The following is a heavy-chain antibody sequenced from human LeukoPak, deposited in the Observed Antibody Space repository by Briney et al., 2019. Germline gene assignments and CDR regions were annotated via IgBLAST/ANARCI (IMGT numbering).Heavy chain of an antibody. V-gene: IGHV3-9*01. CDR2: ISWNSGSI. CDR3: AKVAAAGTRKNYFDY. D-gene: IGHD6-13*01. Sequence: GRSPRLSCAASGFTFDDYAMHWVRHAPGKGLEWVSGISWNSGSIGYADSVKGRFTISRDNAKNSLYLQMNSLRAEDTALYYCAKVAAAGTRKNYFDYWGQGTLVTVSS. J-gene: IGHJ4*02. CDR1: GFTFDDYA.